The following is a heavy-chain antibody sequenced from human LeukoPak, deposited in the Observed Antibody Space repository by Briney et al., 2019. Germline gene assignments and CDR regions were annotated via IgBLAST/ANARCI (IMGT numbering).Heavy chain of an antibody. D-gene: IGHD6-6*01. CDR3: AKDMGYSSSCFDY. CDR2: ISWDGGST. Sequence: GGSLRLSCAASGFTFDEYTMHWVRQAPGKGLECVSLISWDGGSTYYADSVKGRFTISRDNSKNFLYLQMNSLRTEDTALYYCAKDMGYSSSCFDYWGQGTLVTVSS. V-gene: IGHV3-43*01. CDR1: GFTFDEYT. J-gene: IGHJ4*02.